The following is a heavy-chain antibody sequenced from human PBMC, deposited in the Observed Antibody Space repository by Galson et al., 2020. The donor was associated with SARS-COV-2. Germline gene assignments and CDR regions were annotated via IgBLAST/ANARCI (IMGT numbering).Heavy chain of an antibody. J-gene: IGHJ5*02. CDR1: GYTLTELS. D-gene: IGHD2-15*01. Sequence: ASVKVSCKVSGYTLTELSMHWVRQAPGKGLEWMGGFDPEDGETIYAQKFQGRVTMTEDTSTDTAYMELSSLRSEDTAVYYCATGPPYCSGGGCYWFDPCGQGTLVTVSS. CDR2: FDPEDGET. V-gene: IGHV1-24*01. CDR3: ATGPPYCSGGGCYWFDP.